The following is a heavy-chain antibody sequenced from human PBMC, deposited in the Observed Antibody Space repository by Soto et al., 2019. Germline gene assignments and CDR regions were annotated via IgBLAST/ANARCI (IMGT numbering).Heavy chain of an antibody. D-gene: IGHD1-20*01. CDR2: IYSGGST. CDR1: GFTVSSNY. CDR3: ARGFNWLDY. J-gene: IGHJ4*02. Sequence: VLLVESGGDLIQGGGSLRLSCAAAGFTVSSNYRTWVRQAPGKGLEWVSVIYSGGSTYYADPVRGRFTISRDNSKNTLYLQMNSLRAEDTAVYYCARGFNWLDYWGQGTLVTVSS. V-gene: IGHV3-53*01.